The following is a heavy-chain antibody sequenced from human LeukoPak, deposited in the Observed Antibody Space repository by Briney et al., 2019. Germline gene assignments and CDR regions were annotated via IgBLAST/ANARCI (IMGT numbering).Heavy chain of an antibody. Sequence: SVKVSCKASGGTFISYAISWVRQAPGQGLEWMGGIIPIFGTANYAQKFQGRVTITADESTSTAYMELSSLRSEDTAVYYCASGYFDWLSVLPNFDYWGQGTLVTVSS. CDR1: GGTFISYA. CDR3: ASGYFDWLSVLPNFDY. D-gene: IGHD3-9*01. V-gene: IGHV1-69*13. J-gene: IGHJ4*02. CDR2: IIPIFGTA.